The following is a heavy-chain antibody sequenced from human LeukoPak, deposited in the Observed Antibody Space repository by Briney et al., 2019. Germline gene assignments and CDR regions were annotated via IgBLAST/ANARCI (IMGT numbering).Heavy chain of an antibody. V-gene: IGHV3-74*01. CDR1: GFTFSSYW. CDR2: INSVGSST. J-gene: IGHJ4*02. CDR3: ARVAGVRGALNI. Sequence: RGGSFRLSCAASGFTFSSYWMHWVRQAPGKGRVWVSRINSVGSSTSYGDSVKGRFTISRDNAKNTLYLQTNSLRAEDTAVYYCARVAGVRGALNIWGQGTLVTVSS. D-gene: IGHD3-10*01.